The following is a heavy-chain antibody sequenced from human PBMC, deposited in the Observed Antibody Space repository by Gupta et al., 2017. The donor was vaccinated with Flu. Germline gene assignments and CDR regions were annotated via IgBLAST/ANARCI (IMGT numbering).Heavy chain of an antibody. D-gene: IGHD6-6*01. J-gene: IGHJ5*02. Sequence: EVQLLESGGGWVQPGGSLRLSCAASGFTFSNYHMSWVRQAPGKGLEWVSDITGSGTGTYYAYSVKGRFTISRDNSKNVLYLQMNSLRAEDTAVYYGAKLYFPHSSSPTRDWFDPWGQGTLVTGSA. CDR3: AKLYFPHSSSPTRDWFDP. CDR1: GFTFSNYH. V-gene: IGHV3-23*01. CDR2: ITGSGTGT.